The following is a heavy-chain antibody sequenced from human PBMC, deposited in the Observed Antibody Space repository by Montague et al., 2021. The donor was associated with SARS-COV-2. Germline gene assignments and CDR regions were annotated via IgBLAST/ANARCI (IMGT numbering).Heavy chain of an antibody. D-gene: IGHD3-22*01. Sequence: TLSLTCTVSGGSISSGGYYWSWIRQHPGKGLEWIGYIYYSGSTYYNPSLKSRVTISVDTSKNQFSLKLSSVTVADTAVYYCARARIVVVINAFDIWGQGTMVTVSS. CDR2: IYYSGST. V-gene: IGHV4-31*03. CDR1: GGSISSGGYY. CDR3: ARARIVVVINAFDI. J-gene: IGHJ3*02.